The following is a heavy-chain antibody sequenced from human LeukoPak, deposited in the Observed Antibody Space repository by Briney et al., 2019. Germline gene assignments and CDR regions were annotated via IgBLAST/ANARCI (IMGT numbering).Heavy chain of an antibody. CDR3: ARNRYFDY. Sequence: PSETLSLICAVSGYSIGSGYYWGWIRQPPGKGLEWIGNIYHAETYYNPSLTSRVTISVDTSKNQFSLKLSSVTAADTALYYCARNRYFDYWGQGTLVTVSS. V-gene: IGHV4-38-2*01. CDR1: GYSIGSGYY. CDR2: IYHAET. J-gene: IGHJ4*02.